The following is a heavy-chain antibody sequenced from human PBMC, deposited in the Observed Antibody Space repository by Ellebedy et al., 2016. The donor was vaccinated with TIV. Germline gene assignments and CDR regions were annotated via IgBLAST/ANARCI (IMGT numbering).Heavy chain of an antibody. CDR1: GFTFSSYS. V-gene: IGHV3-21*01. CDR2: ISSSSSYI. CDR3: ARDGGALFNP. D-gene: IGHD3-16*01. J-gene: IGHJ5*02. Sequence: GESLKISXAASGFTFSSYSMNWVRQAPGKGLEWVSSISSSSSYIYYADSVKGRFTSSRDNAKNSLYLQMNSLRAEDTAVYYCARDGGALFNPWGQGTLVTVSS.